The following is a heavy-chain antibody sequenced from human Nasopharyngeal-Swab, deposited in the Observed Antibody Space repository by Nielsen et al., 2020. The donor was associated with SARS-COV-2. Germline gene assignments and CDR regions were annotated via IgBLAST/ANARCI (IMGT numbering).Heavy chain of an antibody. D-gene: IGHD5-12*01. V-gene: IGHV3-13*04. J-gene: IGHJ6*02. CDR2: IGTAGDT. Sequence: GESLKISCAASGFTFSSYDMHWVRQATGKGPEWVSAIGTAGDTYYPGSVKGRFTISRENAKNSLYLQMNSLRAGDTAVYYCARSIVAGVYGMDVWGQGTTVTVSS. CDR3: ARSIVAGVYGMDV. CDR1: GFTFSSYD.